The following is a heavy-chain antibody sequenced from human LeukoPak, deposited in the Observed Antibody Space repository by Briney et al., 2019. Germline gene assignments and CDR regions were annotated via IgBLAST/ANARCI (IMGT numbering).Heavy chain of an antibody. V-gene: IGHV3-23*01. CDR2: ISGSGGST. D-gene: IGHD6-13*01. CDR1: GFTFSTSG. CDR3: AVLTSAPGGY. J-gene: IGHJ4*02. Sequence: GGSLRLSCAASGFTFSTSGMSWVRQAPGKGLEWVSSISGSGGSTFYADSVKGRFTISRDNSKNTLYLQMNRLRAEDTALYYCAVLTSAPGGYWGQGTLVSVSS.